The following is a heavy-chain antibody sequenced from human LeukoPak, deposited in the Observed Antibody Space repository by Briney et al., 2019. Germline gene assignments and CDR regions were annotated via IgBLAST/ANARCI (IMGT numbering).Heavy chain of an antibody. D-gene: IGHD3-16*02. CDR3: ARDFPITFGGVIVRVYFDY. CDR1: GYSISSGYY. CDR2: IYHSGST. J-gene: IGHJ4*02. V-gene: IGHV4-38-2*02. Sequence: PSETLSLTCTVSGYSISSGYYWGWIRRPPGKGLEWIGSIYHSGSTYYNPSLKSRVTISVDTSKNQFSLKLSSVTAADTAVYYCARDFPITFGGVIVRVYFDYWGQGTLVTVSS.